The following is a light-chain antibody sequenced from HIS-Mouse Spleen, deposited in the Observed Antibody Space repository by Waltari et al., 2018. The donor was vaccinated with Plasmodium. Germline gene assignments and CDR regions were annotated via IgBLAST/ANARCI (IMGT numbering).Light chain of an antibody. Sequence: QSALTQPASVSGSPGQSLPLSCTCTSSDVGSYNLVSWYQQHPGKAPKLTIYEGSKRPSGVSNRFSGSKSGNTASLTISGLQAEDEADYYCCSYAGSSTWVFGGGTKLTVL. J-gene: IGLJ3*02. CDR3: CSYAGSSTWV. CDR2: EGS. CDR1: SSDVGSYNL. V-gene: IGLV2-23*01.